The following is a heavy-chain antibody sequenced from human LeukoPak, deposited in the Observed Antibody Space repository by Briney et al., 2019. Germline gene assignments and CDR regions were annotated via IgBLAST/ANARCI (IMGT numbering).Heavy chain of an antibody. CDR2: SSSSDDGK. Sequence: GGSLRLSCTASGLSLNNYAMSWVRQVPGKGLEWVSASSSSDDGKWYAESVRGRFTISRDTSKNTVYLQMNSLRVEDTALYYCARGGLGYSYDSSGYQSRAYYFDYWGQGTLVTVSS. J-gene: IGHJ4*02. V-gene: IGHV3-23*01. CDR3: ARGGLGYSYDSSGYQSRAYYFDY. D-gene: IGHD3-22*01. CDR1: GLSLNNYA.